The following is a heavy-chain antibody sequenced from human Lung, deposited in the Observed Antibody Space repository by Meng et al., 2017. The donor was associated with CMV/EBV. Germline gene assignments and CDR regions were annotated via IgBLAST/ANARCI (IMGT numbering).Heavy chain of an antibody. CDR3: AKEQSFKYDRTADH. D-gene: IGHD2-2*01. J-gene: IGHJ4*02. Sequence: AYGFKLRTGGREWVRQARAKGVEWVEVYTYDGSGMQEAESVKGRVTISRDIYTNTRDLQMNSLRPEDTAVYYCAKEQSFKYDRTADHWGQGTLVTVSS. V-gene: IGHV3-30*18. CDR2: YTYDGSGM. CDR1: GFKLRTGG.